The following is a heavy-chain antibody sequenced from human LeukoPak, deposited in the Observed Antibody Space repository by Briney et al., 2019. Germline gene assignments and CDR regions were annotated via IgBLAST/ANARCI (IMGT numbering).Heavy chain of an antibody. V-gene: IGHV3-23*01. CDR2: ISGSGGST. CDR3: ARVIRAAPRKGYFDY. J-gene: IGHJ4*02. CDR1: GFIFSTYA. Sequence: GGSLRLSCATSGFIFSTYALSWVRQAPGKGLEWASSISGSGGSTYHADSVKGRFTISRDSSKNTLYLQMNSLRAEDTAIYYCARVIRAAPRKGYFDYWGQGTLVTVSS. D-gene: IGHD6-13*01.